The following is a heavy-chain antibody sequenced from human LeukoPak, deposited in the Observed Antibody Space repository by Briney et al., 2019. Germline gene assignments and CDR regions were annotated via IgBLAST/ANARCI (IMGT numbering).Heavy chain of an antibody. D-gene: IGHD4-17*01. CDR3: AKGHGDYTGNYFDH. V-gene: IGHV3-53*01. CDR1: GFTVSSNS. J-gene: IGHJ4*02. Sequence: GGSLRLSCTVSGFTVSSNSMSWVRQAPGKGLEWVSFIYSDNTHYSDSVKGRFTISRDNSKNTLYLQMNSLRAEDTAVYYCAKGHGDYTGNYFDHWGQGTLVTVSS. CDR2: IYSDNT.